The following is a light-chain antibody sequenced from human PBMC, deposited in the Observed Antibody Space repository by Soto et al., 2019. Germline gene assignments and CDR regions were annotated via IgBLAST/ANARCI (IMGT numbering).Light chain of an antibody. CDR1: QSVSSSY. CDR2: GTS. Sequence: EIVLTQSPVTLSLSPGERATLSCRASQSVSSSYLACYQQKPGQAPRLLIYGTSSSATGIPDRFSGGGSGTDFTLTISRLEPEDFAVYYCQQYGSSITFGQGTRLEIK. V-gene: IGKV3-20*01. J-gene: IGKJ5*01. CDR3: QQYGSSIT.